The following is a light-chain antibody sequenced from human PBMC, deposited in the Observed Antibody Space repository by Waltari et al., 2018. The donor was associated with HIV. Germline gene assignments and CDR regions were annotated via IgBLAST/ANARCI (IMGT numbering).Light chain of an antibody. CDR3: QQYNSYPYT. Sequence: DIQLTQSPSTLSASVGDRFTLTCRASQSISSWLAWYQQKPGKAPNLLIYKASSLKSGVPSRFSGSGSGTEFTLTISSLQPDDFATYYCQQYNSYPYTFGPGTKLEIK. J-gene: IGKJ2*01. CDR2: KAS. CDR1: QSISSW. V-gene: IGKV1-5*03.